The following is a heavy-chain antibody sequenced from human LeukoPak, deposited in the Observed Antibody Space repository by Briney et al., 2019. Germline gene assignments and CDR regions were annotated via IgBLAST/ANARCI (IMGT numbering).Heavy chain of an antibody. CDR2: IYSGGST. CDR1: GFSVSSNY. Sequence: GGSLRLSCAASGFSVSSNYMSWVRQAPGKGLEWVSVIYSGGSTNYADSVKGRFTISRDNSKNTLYLQMNSLRAEDTAVYYCAKAGSGWEVFDYWGQGTLVTVSS. J-gene: IGHJ4*02. D-gene: IGHD6-19*01. V-gene: IGHV3-66*01. CDR3: AKAGSGWEVFDY.